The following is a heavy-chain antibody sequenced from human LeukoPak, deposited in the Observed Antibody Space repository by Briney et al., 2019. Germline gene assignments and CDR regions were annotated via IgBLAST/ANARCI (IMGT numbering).Heavy chain of an antibody. D-gene: IGHD3-22*01. V-gene: IGHV3-21*01. CDR2: ISSSSSYI. CDR3: ARAGYYDSSGPFDY. J-gene: IGHJ4*02. Sequence: PGGSLRLSCAASGFTFSSYTMNWVRQAPGQGLEWVSSISSSSSYIYHADSVKGRFTISRDNAKNSLYLQMHSLRAEDTAVYSCARAGYYDSSGPFDYWGQGTLVTVSS. CDR1: GFTFSSYT.